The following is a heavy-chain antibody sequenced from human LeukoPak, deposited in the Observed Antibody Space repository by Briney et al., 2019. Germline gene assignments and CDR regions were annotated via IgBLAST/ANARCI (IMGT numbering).Heavy chain of an antibody. Sequence: GESLKISCKASAYSFTTYWIGWVRQMPGKGLEWIGIIYPGDSDTRYSPSFQGRVTISVDNSISTAYLQWSSLKASDTGIYYCARRAVSGTYSNSYPFDYWAQGTLVTVSS. V-gene: IGHV5-51*01. CDR3: ARRAVSGTYSNSYPFDY. CDR1: AYSFTTYW. D-gene: IGHD1-26*01. CDR2: IYPGDSDT. J-gene: IGHJ4*02.